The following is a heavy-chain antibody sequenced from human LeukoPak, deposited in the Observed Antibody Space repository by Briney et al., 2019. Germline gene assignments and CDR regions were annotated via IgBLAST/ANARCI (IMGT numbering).Heavy chain of an antibody. Sequence: GRSLRLSCAASGFTFSSYAMHWVRQAPGKGLEWVAVISYDGSNKYYADSVKGRFTISRDNSKNTLYLQMNSLRAEDTAVYYCARDREALAFDYWGQGTLVTVSS. J-gene: IGHJ4*02. V-gene: IGHV3-30*04. CDR3: ARDREALAFDY. CDR2: ISYDGSNK. CDR1: GFTFSSYA.